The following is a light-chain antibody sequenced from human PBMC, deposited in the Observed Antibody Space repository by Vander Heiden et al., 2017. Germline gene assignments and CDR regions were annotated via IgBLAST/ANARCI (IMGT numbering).Light chain of an antibody. J-gene: IGKJ2*01. V-gene: IGKV2-28*01. CDR3: MQALQTPPT. Sequence: DIVLTQSPLSLPVTPGEPASISCRSSQSLLHSNGFYSLDWYLQKPGQSPQLLIYLGSHRASGVPDRFSGSGSGTDFTLEISRVEAEGVGVYYCMQALQTPPTFGQGTKLEIK. CDR2: LGS. CDR1: QSLLHSNGFYS.